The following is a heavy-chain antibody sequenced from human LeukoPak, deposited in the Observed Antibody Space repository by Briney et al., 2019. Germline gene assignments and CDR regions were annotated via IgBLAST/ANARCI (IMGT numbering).Heavy chain of an antibody. V-gene: IGHV3-23*01. J-gene: IGHJ4*02. CDR2: ISGSGGST. CDR3: ASKYSYGYYRIDY. CDR1: GFTFSSYA. D-gene: IGHD5-18*01. Sequence: PGGSLRLSCAASGFTFSSYAMSWVRQAPGKGREWVSAISGSGGSTYYADSVKVRFTISRDNSKNTLYLQMNSLRAEDTAVYYCASKYSYGYYRIDYWGQGTMVTVSS.